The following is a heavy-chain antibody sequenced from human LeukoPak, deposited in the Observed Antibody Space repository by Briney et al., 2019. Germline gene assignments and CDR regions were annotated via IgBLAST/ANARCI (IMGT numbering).Heavy chain of an antibody. Sequence: GSLRLSCAASGFTFSNYAMSWIRQPPGKGLEWIGYIYYSGSTNYNPSLKSRVTISVDTSKNQFSLKLSSVTAADTAVYYCARDRAVAGHFDYWGQGTLVTVSS. CDR3: ARDRAVAGHFDY. CDR1: GFTFSNYA. CDR2: IYYSGST. V-gene: IGHV4-59*01. D-gene: IGHD6-19*01. J-gene: IGHJ4*02.